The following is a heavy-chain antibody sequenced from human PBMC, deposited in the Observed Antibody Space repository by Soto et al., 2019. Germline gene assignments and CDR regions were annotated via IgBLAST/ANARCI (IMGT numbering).Heavy chain of an antibody. D-gene: IGHD2-15*01. V-gene: IGHV1-46*03. CDR1: GYTFTSYY. CDR2: INPSGGST. CDR3: ARGGRRGSGVENSLDY. J-gene: IGHJ4*02. Sequence: QVQLVQSGAEVKKPGASVKVSCKASGYTFTSYYMHWVRQAPGQGLEWMGIINPSGGSTSYAQKFHGRVTMTRDTSTSTVYMELSSLRSEDTAVYYCARGGRRGSGVENSLDYWGQGTLVTVSS.